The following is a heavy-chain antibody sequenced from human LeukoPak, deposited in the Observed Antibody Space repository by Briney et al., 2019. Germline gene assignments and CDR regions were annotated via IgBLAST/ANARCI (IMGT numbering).Heavy chain of an antibody. CDR1: GDTFNNYG. CDR2: INPNSGGT. J-gene: IGHJ4*02. CDR3: ARDYYDTSDY. Sequence: GASVKVSCKASGDTFNNYGISWVRQAPEQGLEWMGRINPNSGGTNYAQKFQGRVTMTRDTSISTAYMELSRLRSDDTAVYYCARDYYDTSDYWGQGTLVTVSS. D-gene: IGHD3-16*01. V-gene: IGHV1-2*06.